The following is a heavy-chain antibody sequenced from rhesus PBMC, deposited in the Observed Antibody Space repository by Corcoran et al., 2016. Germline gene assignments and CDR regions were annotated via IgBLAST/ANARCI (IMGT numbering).Heavy chain of an antibody. D-gene: IGHD5-24*01. CDR2: ISNIGNPI. J-gene: IGHJ2*01. Sequence: EMQLVESGGGLVQPGGSLRLSCAASGFTFGDYGMHWGRQAPGKGLEWVSSISNIGNPIIYADSVKGRFTVSRDHAKNSLSLEMNSLRAEDTAVYYCSRGVRDSAYNWDWYFDLWGPGTPITVSS. CDR1: GFTFGDYG. CDR3: SRGVRDSAYNWDWYFDL. V-gene: IGHV3-7*01.